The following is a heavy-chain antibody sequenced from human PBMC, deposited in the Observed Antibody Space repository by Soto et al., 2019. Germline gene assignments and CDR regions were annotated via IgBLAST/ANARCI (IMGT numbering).Heavy chain of an antibody. J-gene: IGHJ4*02. CDR2: INHSGST. Sequence: QVQLQQWGAGLLKPSETLSLTCAVYGGSFSGYYWSWIRQPPGKGLEWIGEINHSGSTNYNPSLKSRVTIYVNTSKNQFSLKLSSVTAADTAVYYCARGLSGYYYGSGPDYWGQGTLVTVSS. CDR1: GGSFSGYY. V-gene: IGHV4-34*01. D-gene: IGHD3-10*01. CDR3: ARGLSGYYYGSGPDY.